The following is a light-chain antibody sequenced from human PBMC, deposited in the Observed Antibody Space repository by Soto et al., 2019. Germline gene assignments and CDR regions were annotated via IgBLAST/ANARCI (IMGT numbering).Light chain of an antibody. CDR2: DSR. CDR3: QSYDNRLTVGI. J-gene: IGLJ2*01. V-gene: IGLV1-40*01. Sequence: QSVLTQPPSVSGAPGQRVTISCTGTSSNIGAGYAVHWYRQLPGTAPKLLIYDSRNRPSGVPDRFSGSKSGTSASLAITGLQAEDEADYYCQSYDNRLTVGILGGGTKLTVL. CDR1: SSNIGAGYA.